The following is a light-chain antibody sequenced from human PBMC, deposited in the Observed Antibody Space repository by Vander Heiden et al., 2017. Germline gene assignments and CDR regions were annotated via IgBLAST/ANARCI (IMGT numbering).Light chain of an antibody. V-gene: IGKV3-20*01. CDR1: QSVSSSY. CDR3: QQYAT. Sequence: EIVLPQSPGTLSLSPGERATLSCRASQSVSSSYLAWYQQKPGQAPRLLIYGASSRATGIPDRFSGSGSGTDFTLTISRLEPEDFAVYYCQQYATFGGGTKVEIK. J-gene: IGKJ4*01. CDR2: GAS.